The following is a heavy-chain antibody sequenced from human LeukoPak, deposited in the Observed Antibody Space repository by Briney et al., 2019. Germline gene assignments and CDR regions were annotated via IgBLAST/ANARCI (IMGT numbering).Heavy chain of an antibody. V-gene: IGHV5-51*01. CDR2: IDPSDSET. CDR3: ARLNDILTGPFDY. CDR1: GYSFTKYW. Sequence: GESLKISCKGSGYSFTKYWIGWVRQMPGKGLEWLGNIDPSDSETRHSPSFQGQVTISVDKPISTAYLQWNSLKASDTAMYYCARLNDILTGPFDYWGQGTLVTVSS. J-gene: IGHJ4*02. D-gene: IGHD3-9*01.